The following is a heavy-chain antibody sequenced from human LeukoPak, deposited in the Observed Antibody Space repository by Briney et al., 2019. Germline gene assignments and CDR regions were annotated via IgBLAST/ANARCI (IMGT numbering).Heavy chain of an antibody. CDR1: GFTFSSYA. CDR2: ISYDGSNK. Sequence: GGSLRLSCAASGFTFSSYAMHWVRQAPGKGLEWVAVISYDGSNKYYADSVKGRFTISRDNSKNTLYLQMNSLRADDTAVYYCARDRRGIAAAGPYYYYGMDVWGQGTTVTVSS. J-gene: IGHJ6*02. CDR3: ARDRRGIAAAGPYYYYGMDV. D-gene: IGHD6-13*01. V-gene: IGHV3-30-3*01.